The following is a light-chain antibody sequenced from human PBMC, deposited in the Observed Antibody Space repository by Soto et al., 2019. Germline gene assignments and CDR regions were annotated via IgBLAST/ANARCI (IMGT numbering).Light chain of an antibody. Sequence: EIVLTQSPATLSLSPGERATLSCRASQSVSSYLAWYQQKPGQAPRLLIYDASNRATGIPARFSGSGFGTDFTLTISSLEPEDFAVYYCQQRSNWPPWTVGRGTKVEIK. J-gene: IGKJ1*01. CDR1: QSVSSY. CDR2: DAS. V-gene: IGKV3-11*01. CDR3: QQRSNWPPWT.